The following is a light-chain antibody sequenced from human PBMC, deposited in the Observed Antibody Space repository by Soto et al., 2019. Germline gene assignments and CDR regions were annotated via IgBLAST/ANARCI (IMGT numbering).Light chain of an antibody. J-gene: IGLJ2*01. CDR3: QSYDSSNPVV. Sequence: QSALTQPPSASGSPGQSVTISCTGTSSDVGGYNYVSWYQQHPGKAPKLMIYEVSKRPSGVPDRFSGSKSGNTASLTVSGLQAEDEADYYCQSYDSSNPVVFGGGTKLTVL. CDR1: SSDVGGYNY. V-gene: IGLV2-8*01. CDR2: EVS.